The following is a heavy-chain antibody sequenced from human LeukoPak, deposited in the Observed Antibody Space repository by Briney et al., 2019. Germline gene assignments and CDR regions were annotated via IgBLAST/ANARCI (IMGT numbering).Heavy chain of an antibody. V-gene: IGHV1-2*02. D-gene: IGHD3-10*01. CDR2: INPNSGGT. CDR1: GYTFTGYY. Sequence: ASVKVSCKASGYTFTGYYMHWVRQAPGQGLEWMGWINPNSGGTNYAQKFQGRVTMTRDTSISTAYMELSRLRSDDTAVYYCARLHALAGGSNYYFDFWGQGALVTVSS. CDR3: ARLHALAGGSNYYFDF. J-gene: IGHJ4*02.